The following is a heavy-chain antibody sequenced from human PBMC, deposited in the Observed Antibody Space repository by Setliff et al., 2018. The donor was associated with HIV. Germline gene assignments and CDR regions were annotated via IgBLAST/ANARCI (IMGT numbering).Heavy chain of an antibody. J-gene: IGHJ6*03. CDR2: IHYSGSS. V-gene: IGHV4-59*11. D-gene: IGHD3-3*01. CDR1: GGSITGHY. Sequence: SETLSLTCTVPGGSITGHYWSWIRQPPGKGLEWIGYIHYSGSSNYNPSLKSRVSIPLDTSKKQVSLKLNSVTAADTAVYYCAGGLSIFGVATPGFYSFMDVRGKGTTVTVSS. CDR3: AGGLSIFGVATPGFYSFMDV.